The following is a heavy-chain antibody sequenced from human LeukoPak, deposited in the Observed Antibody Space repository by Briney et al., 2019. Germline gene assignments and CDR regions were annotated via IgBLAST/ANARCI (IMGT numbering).Heavy chain of an antibody. V-gene: IGHV4-34*01. J-gene: IGHJ4*02. D-gene: IGHD1-7*01. Sequence: SETLSLTCAVYGGSFSGYYWSWIRQPPGKGLEWIGEINHSGSTNYNPSLKSRVTISVDTSKNQFSLKLSSVTAADTAVYYCARASGWNYGYWGQGTLVTVSS. CDR1: GGSFSGYY. CDR3: ARASGWNYGY. CDR2: INHSGST.